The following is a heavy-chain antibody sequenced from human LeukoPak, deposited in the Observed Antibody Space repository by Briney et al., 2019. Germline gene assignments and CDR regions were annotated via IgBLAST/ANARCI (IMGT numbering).Heavy chain of an antibody. V-gene: IGHV3-23*01. CDR1: GFTFSSYA. CDR3: AKLSAYSYGDKGD. Sequence: GGSLRLSCAASGFTFSSYAMSWVRQAPGKWLEWVSAISGSGGYTYYADSVKGRFTISRDNSKNTLYLQMNSLRAEDTAVYYCAKLSAYSYGDKGDWGQGTLVTVSS. D-gene: IGHD5-18*01. CDR2: ISGSGGYT. J-gene: IGHJ4*02.